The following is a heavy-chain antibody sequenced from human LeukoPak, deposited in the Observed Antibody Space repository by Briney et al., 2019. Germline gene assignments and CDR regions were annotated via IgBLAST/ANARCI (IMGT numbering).Heavy chain of an antibody. V-gene: IGHV4-59*08. Sequence: PSETLSLTCTVSGGSISSYYWSWIRQPPGKGLEWIGYIYYSGSTNYNPSLKSRVTISVDTSKNQFSLKLSSVTAADTAVYYCARHYKSAYCGGDCYSLFDYWGQGTLVTVSS. J-gene: IGHJ4*02. CDR1: GGSISSYY. D-gene: IGHD2-21*02. CDR3: ARHYKSAYCGGDCYSLFDY. CDR2: IYYSGST.